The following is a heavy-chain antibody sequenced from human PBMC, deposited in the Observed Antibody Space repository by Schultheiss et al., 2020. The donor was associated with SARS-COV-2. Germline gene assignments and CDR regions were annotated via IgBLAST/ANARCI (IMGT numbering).Heavy chain of an antibody. J-gene: IGHJ4*02. Sequence: GGSLRLSCAASGFIFSSYSMNWVRQAPGKGLEWVSSLSRSGVTTYYADSVRGRLTISRDNSKNTLYLHMNSLRAEDTAVYYCAKSPPSVLGYFDYWGQGTLVTVSS. D-gene: IGHD2-2*01. CDR3: AKSPPSVLGYFDY. V-gene: IGHV3-23*01. CDR2: LSRSGVTT. CDR1: GFIFSSYS.